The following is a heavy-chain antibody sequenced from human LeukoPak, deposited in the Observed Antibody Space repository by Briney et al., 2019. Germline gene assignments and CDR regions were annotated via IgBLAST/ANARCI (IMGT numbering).Heavy chain of an antibody. CDR1: GGSISSYD. D-gene: IGHD5-24*01. Sequence: SETLSLTCTVSGGSISSYDWSGIRKPPGKGLEWIGYIYYSGSTNYNTSLKSRVTISVDTSKNQFSLKLSSVTAADTAVYYFARGDGYKSYYYGMDVWGQGTTVTVSS. J-gene: IGHJ6*02. V-gene: IGHV4-59*01. CDR3: ARGDGYKSYYYGMDV. CDR2: IYYSGST.